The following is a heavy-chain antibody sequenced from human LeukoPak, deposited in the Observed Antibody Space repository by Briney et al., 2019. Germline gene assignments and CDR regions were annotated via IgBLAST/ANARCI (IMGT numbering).Heavy chain of an antibody. D-gene: IGHD3-22*01. Sequence: PGGSLRLSCAASGFTFSSYAMSWVRQAPGKGLEWVSAISGSGGSTYYADSVKGRFTISRDNSKNTLYLQMNSLRAEDTAVYYCAKVGYYYDSSGYSGEVFDYWGQGTLVTVSS. V-gene: IGHV3-23*01. CDR2: ISGSGGST. CDR1: GFTFSSYA. CDR3: AKVGYYYDSSGYSGEVFDY. J-gene: IGHJ4*02.